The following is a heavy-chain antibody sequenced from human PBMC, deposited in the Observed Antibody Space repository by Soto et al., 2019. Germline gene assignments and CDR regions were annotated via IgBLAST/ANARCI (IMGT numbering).Heavy chain of an antibody. CDR1: GFNFSMYW. Sequence: EVQLVESGGGLVQPGGSLRLSCAASGFNFSMYWMSWVRQAPGKGLEWVANIKEDGSQKYYVDSVKGRFTISRDNAKNSLYLQMNSLRAEDTAVYYCARHQVGYRVTDYWGQGTLVTVSS. V-gene: IGHV3-7*01. D-gene: IGHD1-26*01. CDR3: ARHQVGYRVTDY. CDR2: IKEDGSQK. J-gene: IGHJ4*02.